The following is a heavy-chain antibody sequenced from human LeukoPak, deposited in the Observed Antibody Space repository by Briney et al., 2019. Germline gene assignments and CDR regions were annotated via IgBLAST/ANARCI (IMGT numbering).Heavy chain of an antibody. CDR2: IWYDGSNK. V-gene: IGHV3-30*19. CDR3: ARDKASGWSQLPVDYYYGMDV. Sequence: PGGSLRLSCAASGFTFSSYGMPWVRQAPGKGLEWVAVIWYDGSNKYYADSVKGRFTISRDNSKNTLYLQMNSLRAEDTAVYYCARDKASGWSQLPVDYYYGMDVWGQGTTVTVSS. D-gene: IGHD6-19*01. J-gene: IGHJ6*02. CDR1: GFTFSSYG.